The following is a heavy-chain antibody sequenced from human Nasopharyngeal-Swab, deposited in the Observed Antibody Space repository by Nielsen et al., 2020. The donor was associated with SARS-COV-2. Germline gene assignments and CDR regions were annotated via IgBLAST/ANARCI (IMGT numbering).Heavy chain of an antibody. V-gene: IGHV4-31*03. J-gene: IGHJ6*02. CDR3: ARLKGTGGDYATYMDV. D-gene: IGHD4-17*01. Sequence: LSLTCTVSGGSISSGGYYWSWIRQHPGKGLEWIGYIYYSGSTYYNPSLKSRVTISVDTSKNQFSLKLSSVTAADTAVYYCARLKGTGGDYATYMDVWGQGTTVTVSS. CDR1: GGSISSGGYY. CDR2: IYYSGST.